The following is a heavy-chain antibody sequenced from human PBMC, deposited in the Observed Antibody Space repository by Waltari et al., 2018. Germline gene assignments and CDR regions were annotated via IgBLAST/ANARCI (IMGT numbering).Heavy chain of an antibody. D-gene: IGHD4-4*01. J-gene: IGHJ4*02. Sequence: QVQLVESGGGVVQPGRSLRLSCAASGFTFSSYAMHWVRQAPGKGLEWVAVISYDGSNKYYADSVKGRFTISRDNSKNTLYLQMNSLRAEDTAVYYCARDSPTGDYWGQGTLVTVSS. CDR3: ARDSPTGDY. CDR1: GFTFSSYA. CDR2: ISYDGSNK. V-gene: IGHV3-30-3*01.